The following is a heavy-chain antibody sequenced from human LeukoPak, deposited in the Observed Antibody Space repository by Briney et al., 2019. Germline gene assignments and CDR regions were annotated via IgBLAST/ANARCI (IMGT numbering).Heavy chain of an antibody. CDR2: ISSSGGST. D-gene: IGHD2-21*02. J-gene: IGHJ4*02. CDR3: AKDSEVTAIVGYFDS. CDR1: GFTFNSYG. Sequence: GGSLRLSCAASGFTFNSYGMSWVRQAPGKGLEWVSFISSSGGSTYYADSVKGRFTISRDSSKNTLYLQMKSLRAEDTAVYYCAKDSEVTAIVGYFDSWGQGTLVTVSS. V-gene: IGHV3-23*01.